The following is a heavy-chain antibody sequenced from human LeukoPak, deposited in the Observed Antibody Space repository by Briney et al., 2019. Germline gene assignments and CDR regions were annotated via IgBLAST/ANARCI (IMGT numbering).Heavy chain of an antibody. D-gene: IGHD6-25*01. Sequence: ASVKVSCKVSGYTLTELSMHWLRQAPGKGGEWMGGFDPEDGETIYAQKFQGRVTMTEDTSTDTAYMELSSLRSEDTAVYYCATDLGRGGYGARNDYWGQGTLVTVSS. J-gene: IGHJ4*02. CDR3: ATDLGRGGYGARNDY. CDR1: GYTLTELS. CDR2: FDPEDGET. V-gene: IGHV1-24*01.